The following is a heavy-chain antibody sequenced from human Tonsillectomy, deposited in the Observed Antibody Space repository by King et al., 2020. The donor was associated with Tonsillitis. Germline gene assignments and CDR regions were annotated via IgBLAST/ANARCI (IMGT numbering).Heavy chain of an antibody. D-gene: IGHD2-2*01. Sequence: VQLQESGPGLVKPSQTLSLTCTVSGGSLSSGGYYWSWIRQPPGKGLEWLGYIYYSGSHYYNPSLKSRVTIQVDTSQNQFSLKLSSVTAADTAIYYCTRVPNCSSTSCYFAGAFDIWGQGTMVTVSS. CDR3: TRVPNCSSTSCYFAGAFDI. V-gene: IGHV4-31*03. CDR2: IYYSGSH. CDR1: GGSLSSGGYY. J-gene: IGHJ3*02.